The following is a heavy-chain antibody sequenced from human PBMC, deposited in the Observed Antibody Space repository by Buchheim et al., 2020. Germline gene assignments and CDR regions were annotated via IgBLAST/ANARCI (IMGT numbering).Heavy chain of an antibody. CDR3: ARDGCSSTGCSVFGAYYYYYGMNV. V-gene: IGHV3-33*01. J-gene: IGHJ6*02. CDR1: GFTFSSYG. CDR2: IWYDGSNK. D-gene: IGHD2-2*01. Sequence: QVQLVESGGGVVQPGRSLRLSCAASGFTFSSYGMHWVRQAPGKGLEWVAVIWYDGSNKYYADSVKGRFTIPRDNSKNTLYLQINGREARERACYYGARDGCSSTGCSVFGAYYYYYGMNVGGQGT.